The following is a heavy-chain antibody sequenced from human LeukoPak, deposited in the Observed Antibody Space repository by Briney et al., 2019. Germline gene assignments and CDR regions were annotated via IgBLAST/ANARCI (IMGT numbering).Heavy chain of an antibody. J-gene: IGHJ5*02. Sequence: PSETLSLTCAVYGGSFSGYYWSWIRQPPGKGLEWIGEINHSGSTNYNPSLKSRVTISVDTSKNQFSLKLSSVTAADTAVYYCARARRDRIAAAGRGSWFDPWGLGTLVTVSS. V-gene: IGHV4-34*01. CDR1: GGSFSGYY. CDR3: ARARRDRIAAAGRGSWFDP. CDR2: INHSGST. D-gene: IGHD6-13*01.